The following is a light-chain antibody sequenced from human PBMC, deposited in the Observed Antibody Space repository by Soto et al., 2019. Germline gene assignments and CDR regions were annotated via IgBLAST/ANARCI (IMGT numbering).Light chain of an antibody. V-gene: IGKV1-17*01. CDR2: TAS. Sequence: DVQMTQSPSSLSASVGDRVTITCRASQGIRNDLGWFQQKPGKAPKRLIYTASSLQSGVPSRFNDRGSGTDFTLTIGSLQPEDFATYYCLQHNSYPLSFGQGTKLEI. CDR1: QGIRND. CDR3: LQHNSYPLS. J-gene: IGKJ2*03.